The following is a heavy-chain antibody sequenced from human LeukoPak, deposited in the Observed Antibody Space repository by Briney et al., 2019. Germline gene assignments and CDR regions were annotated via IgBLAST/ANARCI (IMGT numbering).Heavy chain of an antibody. CDR3: ARDPYSYGYGAFDY. CDR2: ISSSSSYI. J-gene: IGHJ4*02. Sequence: GGSLRLSCAAPGFTFSSYSMTWVRQAPGKGLEWVSSISSSSSYIYYADSVKGRFTISRDNAKNSLYLQMNSLRAEDTAVYYCARDPYSYGYGAFDYWGQGTLVTVSS. CDR1: GFTFSSYS. V-gene: IGHV3-21*01. D-gene: IGHD5-18*01.